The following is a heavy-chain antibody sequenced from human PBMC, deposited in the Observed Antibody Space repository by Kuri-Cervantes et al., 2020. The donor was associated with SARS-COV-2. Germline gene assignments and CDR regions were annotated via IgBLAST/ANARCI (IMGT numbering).Heavy chain of an antibody. CDR1: GGTFSSYA. V-gene: IGHV1-69*05. D-gene: IGHD2-2*01. J-gene: IGHJ4*02. Sequence: SVKVSCKASGGTFSSYAISWVRQAPGQGLEWMGGIIPIFGTANYAQKFQGRVTITTDESTSTAYMELSSLRSEDTAVYYCARAFCSSTSCYYFDYWGQGTLVPSPQ. CDR2: IIPIFGTA. CDR3: ARAFCSSTSCYYFDY.